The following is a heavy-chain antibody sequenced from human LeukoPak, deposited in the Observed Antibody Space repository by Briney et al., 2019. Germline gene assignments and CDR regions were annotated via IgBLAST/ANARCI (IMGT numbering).Heavy chain of an antibody. Sequence: GASVTVSCKASGYTFTSYGISWVRQAPGQGLEWMGWISAYNGNTNYAQKLQGRVTMTTDTSTSTAYMELRSLRSDDTAVYYCATGDGYCSSTSCLNPFDYWGQGTLVTVSS. CDR3: ATGDGYCSSTSCLNPFDY. J-gene: IGHJ4*02. CDR2: ISAYNGNT. CDR1: GYTFTSYG. V-gene: IGHV1-18*01. D-gene: IGHD2-2*03.